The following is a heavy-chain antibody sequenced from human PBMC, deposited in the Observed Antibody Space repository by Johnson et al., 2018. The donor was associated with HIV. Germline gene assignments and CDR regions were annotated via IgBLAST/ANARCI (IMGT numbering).Heavy chain of an antibody. CDR2: IRYDGSNK. V-gene: IGHV3-30*02. J-gene: IGHJ3*02. Sequence: QVQLVESGGGLVQPGGSLRLSCAASGFTFSSYWMSWVRQAPGKGLEWVAFIRYDGSNKYYADSVQGRFTISRDNSKNTLYLQMNSLRAEDTAVYYCAKAVAARPQGNDGAFDIWGQGTMVTVSS. CDR3: AKAVAARPQGNDGAFDI. D-gene: IGHD6-6*01. CDR1: GFTFSSYW.